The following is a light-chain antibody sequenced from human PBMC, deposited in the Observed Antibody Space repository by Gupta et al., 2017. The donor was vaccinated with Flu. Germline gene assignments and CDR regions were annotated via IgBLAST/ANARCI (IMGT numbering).Light chain of an antibody. CDR3: SSYTSGSTFYV. CDR2: DVT. CDR1: SSDVGGSDY. Sequence: QSSLTQPPSVSWLPGQSTPLSCTGPSSDVGGSDYVSWYQQHPDKAPKLIIYDVTNRPSGVSSRFSGSKSGNTASLTISGLQAEDETDYYCSSYTSGSTFYVFGTGTKVTVL. V-gene: IGLV2-14*01. J-gene: IGLJ1*01.